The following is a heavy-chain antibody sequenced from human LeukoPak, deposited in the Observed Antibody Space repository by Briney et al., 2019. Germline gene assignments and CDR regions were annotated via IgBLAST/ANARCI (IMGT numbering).Heavy chain of an antibody. Sequence: GGSLRLSCAASGFTFSSYSMNWVRQAPGKGLEWVSSISSSSYIYYADSVKGRFTISRDNAKNSLYLQMNSLRAEDTAVYYCARSFWSGYPNWFDPWGQGTLVTVSS. J-gene: IGHJ5*02. CDR3: ARSFWSGYPNWFDP. V-gene: IGHV3-21*01. D-gene: IGHD3-3*01. CDR2: ISSSSYI. CDR1: GFTFSSYS.